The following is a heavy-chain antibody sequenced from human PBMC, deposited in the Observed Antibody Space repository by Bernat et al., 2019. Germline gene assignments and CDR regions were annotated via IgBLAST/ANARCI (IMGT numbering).Heavy chain of an antibody. D-gene: IGHD6-13*01. Sequence: QVQLVQSGAEVKKPGSSVKVSCKASGGTFSSYAISWVRQAPGQGLEWMGGIIPIFGTANYAQKFQGSVTVTADESTSTAYMELSSLSSADTAVYYCAQDRGSSSWYGWFDPWGQGTLVTVSS. CDR1: GGTFSSYA. J-gene: IGHJ5*02. V-gene: IGHV1-69*01. CDR2: IIPIFGTA. CDR3: AQDRGSSSWYGWFDP.